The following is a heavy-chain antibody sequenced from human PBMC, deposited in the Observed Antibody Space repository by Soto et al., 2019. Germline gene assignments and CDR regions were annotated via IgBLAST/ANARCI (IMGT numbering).Heavy chain of an antibody. CDR1: GFTFSSYA. J-gene: IGHJ6*03. V-gene: IGHV3-23*01. CDR3: AKGGAAAGYYYYCYYMDV. D-gene: IGHD6-13*01. Sequence: EVQLLESGGGLVQPGGSLRLSCAASGFTFSSYAMSWVRQAPGKGLEWVSAISGSGGSTYYADSVKGRFTVSRDNSKNTRYLQMNSLRAEDTAVYYCAKGGAAAGYYYYCYYMDVWGKGTTVTVFS. CDR2: ISGSGGST.